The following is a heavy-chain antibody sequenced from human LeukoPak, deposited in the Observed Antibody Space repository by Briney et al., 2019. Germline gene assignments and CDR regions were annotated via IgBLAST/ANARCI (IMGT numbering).Heavy chain of an antibody. J-gene: IGHJ4*02. CDR2: IYYSGST. CDR3: ARMAVAGTGGPDY. V-gene: IGHV4-59*01. D-gene: IGHD6-19*01. CDR1: GGSISSYY. Sequence: SETLSLTCTVSGGSISSYYWSWIRQPPGKGLEWIGYIYYSGSTNYNPSLKSRVTISVDTSKNQFSLKLSSVTAADTAVYYCARMAVAGTGGPDYWGQGTLVTVSS.